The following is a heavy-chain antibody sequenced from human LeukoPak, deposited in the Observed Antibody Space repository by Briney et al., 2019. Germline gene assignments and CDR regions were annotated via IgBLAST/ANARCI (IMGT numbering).Heavy chain of an antibody. V-gene: IGHV4-4*07. D-gene: IGHD1-1*01. J-gene: IGHJ4*02. CDR1: GGSINNYY. CDR3: ARAKRFYNWNDGATTYFDY. CDR2: IYTRGST. Sequence: SETLSLTCTVSGGSINNYYWSWIRQPAGKGLEWIGRIYTRGSTNYNPSLKSRVTISVDTSKNQFSLKLSSVTAADTAVYYCARAKRFYNWNDGATTYFDYWGQGTLVTVSS.